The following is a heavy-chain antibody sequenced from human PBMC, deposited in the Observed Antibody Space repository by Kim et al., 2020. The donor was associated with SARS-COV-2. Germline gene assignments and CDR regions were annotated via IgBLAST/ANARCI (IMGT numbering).Heavy chain of an antibody. V-gene: IGHV3-23*01. Sequence: GGSLRLSCAASGFTFSSYAMSWVRQAPGKGLEWVSAISGSGGSTYYADSVKGRFTISRDNSKNTLYLQMNSLRAEDTAVYYCAKSGATLGIFFWYFDLWGRGTLVTVSS. CDR3: AKSGATLGIFFWYFDL. CDR2: ISGSGGST. CDR1: GFTFSSYA. J-gene: IGHJ2*01. D-gene: IGHD7-27*01.